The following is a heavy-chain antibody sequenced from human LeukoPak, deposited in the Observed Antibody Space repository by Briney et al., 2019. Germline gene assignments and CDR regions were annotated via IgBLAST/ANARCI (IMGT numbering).Heavy chain of an antibody. D-gene: IGHD2-2*01. CDR3: GRVEGYCSSTSCYAFDI. V-gene: IGHV4-59*11. CDR1: GGSISSHY. J-gene: IGHJ3*02. Sequence: SETLSLTCTVSGGSISSHYWSWIRQPPGKGLEWIGYIYYSGSTNYNPSLKSRVTISVGTSKNQFSLKLSSVTAADTAVYYCGRVEGYCSSTSCYAFDIWGQGTMVTVSS. CDR2: IYYSGST.